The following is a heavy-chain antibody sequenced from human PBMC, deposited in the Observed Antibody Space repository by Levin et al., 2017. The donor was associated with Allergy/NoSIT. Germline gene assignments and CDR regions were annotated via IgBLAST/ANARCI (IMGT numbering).Heavy chain of an antibody. CDR1: GFTFSDHY. V-gene: IGHV3-72*01. Sequence: GGSLRLSCAASGFTFSDHYMDWVRQAPGKGLEWVGRSRNKASSFSTEYAASVKGRFTISRDESQNSVYLDVDSLKTEDTAVYFCARAAQWSGWWYPFEYWGQGALVTVSS. CDR2: SRNKASSFST. J-gene: IGHJ4*02. CDR3: ARAAQWSGWWYPFEY. D-gene: IGHD3-3*01.